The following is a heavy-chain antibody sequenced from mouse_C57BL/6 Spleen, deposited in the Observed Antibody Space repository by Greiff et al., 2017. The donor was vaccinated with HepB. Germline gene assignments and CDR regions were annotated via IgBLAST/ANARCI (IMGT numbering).Heavy chain of an antibody. J-gene: IGHJ2*01. Sequence: QVQLQQPGAELVRPGSSVKLSCKASGYTFTSYWMHWVKQRPIQGLEWIGNIDPSDSETHYNQKFKDKATLTVDKSSSTAYMQLTSLTSEASAVYYCAREGDWGVDYWGQGTTLTVSS. CDR2: IDPSDSET. D-gene: IGHD4-1*01. CDR1: GYTFTSYW. V-gene: IGHV1-52*01. CDR3: AREGDWGVDY.